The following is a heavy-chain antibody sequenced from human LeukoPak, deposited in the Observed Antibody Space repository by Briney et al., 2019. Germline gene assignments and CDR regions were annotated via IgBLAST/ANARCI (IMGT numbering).Heavy chain of an antibody. V-gene: IGHV3-23*01. D-gene: IGHD7-27*01. CDR3: ARWGPSDDYYYYMDV. Sequence: PGGSLGLSCAASGFTFSSYAMSWVRQAPGKGLEWVSAISGSGGSTYYADSVKGRFTISRDNSKNTLYLQMNSLRAEDTAVYYCARWGPSDDYYYYMDVWGKGTTVTVSS. J-gene: IGHJ6*03. CDR1: GFTFSSYA. CDR2: ISGSGGST.